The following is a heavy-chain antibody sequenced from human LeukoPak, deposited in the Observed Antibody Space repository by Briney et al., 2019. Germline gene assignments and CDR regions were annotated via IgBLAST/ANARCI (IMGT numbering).Heavy chain of an antibody. Sequence: PSQTLSLTCAVSAGSISSAGDSCSWIRQPPGKGLEWIGYIYHSGSTYYNPSLKSRVTISVDRSKNQFSLKLSSVTAADTAAYYCARVLLQPPEDWFDPWGQGTLVTVSS. J-gene: IGHJ5*02. D-gene: IGHD1-1*01. CDR1: AGSISSAGDS. V-gene: IGHV4-30-2*01. CDR2: IYHSGST. CDR3: ARVLLQPPEDWFDP.